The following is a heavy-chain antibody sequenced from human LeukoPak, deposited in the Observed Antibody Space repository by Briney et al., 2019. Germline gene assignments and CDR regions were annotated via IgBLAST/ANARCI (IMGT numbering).Heavy chain of an antibody. CDR1: GVAVNSYF. CDR2: ISSEGFT. D-gene: IGHD2-15*01. V-gene: IGHV3-53*01. CDR3: ARGRGGD. Sequence: GGTLRLSCAVAGVAVNSYFMGWVRQAPGKGLEWVSIISSEGFTYYADSVKGRFAISRDNFKKSLYLEMNSLRAEDTAFYYCARGRGGDWGQGALVTVSS. J-gene: IGHJ4*02.